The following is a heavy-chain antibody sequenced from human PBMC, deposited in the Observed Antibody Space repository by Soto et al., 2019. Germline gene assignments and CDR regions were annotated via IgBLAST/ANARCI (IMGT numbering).Heavy chain of an antibody. D-gene: IGHD3-10*01. J-gene: IGHJ4*02. CDR2: ISGSGDST. V-gene: IGHV3-23*01. CDR3: AKDRSLVVRGVINEYYFDY. CDR1: GFIFSSYA. Sequence: GALRLSCAASGFIFSSYAMTWVRQAPGKGLEWVSGISGSGDSTYYADSVKGRFTISRDNSKNTLYLQMSSLRAEDTAVYYCAKDRSLVVRGVINEYYFDYWGQGTLVTVSS.